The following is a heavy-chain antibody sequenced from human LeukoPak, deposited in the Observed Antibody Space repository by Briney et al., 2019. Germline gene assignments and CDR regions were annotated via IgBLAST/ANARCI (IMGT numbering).Heavy chain of an antibody. CDR1: GFTFSSYG. V-gene: IGHV3-21*01. J-gene: IGHJ4*02. CDR2: ISSSSSYI. Sequence: GGTLRLSCAASGFTFSSYGMSWVRQAPGKGLEWVSSISSSSSYIYYADSVKGRFTISRDNAKNSLYLQMNSLRAEDTAVYYCARDRWDWNYGDYWGQGTLVTVSS. CDR3: ARDRWDWNYGDY. D-gene: IGHD1-7*01.